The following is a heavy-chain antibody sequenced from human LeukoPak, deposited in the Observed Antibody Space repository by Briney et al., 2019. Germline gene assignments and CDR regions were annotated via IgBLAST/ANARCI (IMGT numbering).Heavy chain of an antibody. J-gene: IGHJ4*02. Sequence: SETLSLTCAVSGASISSNNWWSWVRQPPGTGLEWVGEVFHDGTTTYNPSLKSRVTISIDKSKNQFSLKLNSMTAADTAVYYCARRITGTLAPFDDWGQGTLVTLSS. D-gene: IGHD1-14*01. CDR1: GASISSNNW. CDR3: ARRITGTLAPFDD. V-gene: IGHV4-4*02. CDR2: VFHDGTT.